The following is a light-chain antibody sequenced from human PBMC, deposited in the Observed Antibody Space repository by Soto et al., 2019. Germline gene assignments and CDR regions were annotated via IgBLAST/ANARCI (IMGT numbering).Light chain of an antibody. J-gene: IGKJ1*01. CDR3: QLYHSDPWT. CDR1: QSISSW. V-gene: IGKV1-5*01. CDR2: DAS. Sequence: DIQMTKSPCTLSASVGDRVTITCRASQSISSWLAWYQHKPGKAPKLLIYDASSLESGVTSRFSGSGSGTEFTLPISSLQPDDFATYYCQLYHSDPWTFGQGTKVEVK.